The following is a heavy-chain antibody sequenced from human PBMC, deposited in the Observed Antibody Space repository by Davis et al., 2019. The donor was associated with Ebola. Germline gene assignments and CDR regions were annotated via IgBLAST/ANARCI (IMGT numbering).Heavy chain of an antibody. D-gene: IGHD2-21*01. CDR2: IRYDGSNK. Sequence: GESLKISCAVSGFTFSNFGMHWVRQAPGKGLEWVAFIRYDGSNKYYADSVKGRFTISRDNSKNTLYLQMNSLRAEDTAVYYCAKDQALWIPWYFDYWGQGTLVTVSS. CDR3: AKDQALWIPWYFDY. CDR1: GFTFSNFG. V-gene: IGHV3-30*02. J-gene: IGHJ4*02.